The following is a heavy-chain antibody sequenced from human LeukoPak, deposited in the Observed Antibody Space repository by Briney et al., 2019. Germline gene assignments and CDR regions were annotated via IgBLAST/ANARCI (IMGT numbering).Heavy chain of an antibody. V-gene: IGHV3-30*03. CDR3: ATDLIPLVAAAGTALY. CDR1: GFTFSSYG. J-gene: IGHJ4*02. Sequence: GGSLRLSCAASGFTFSSYGMHWVRQAPGKGLEWVAVISYDGSNKYYADSVKGRFTISRDNSKNTLYLQMNSLRAEDTAVYYCATDLIPLVAAAGTALYWGQGTLVTVSS. D-gene: IGHD6-13*01. CDR2: ISYDGSNK.